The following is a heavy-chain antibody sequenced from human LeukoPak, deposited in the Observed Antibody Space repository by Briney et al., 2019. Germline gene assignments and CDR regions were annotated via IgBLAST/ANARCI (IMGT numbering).Heavy chain of an antibody. V-gene: IGHV3-74*01. J-gene: IGHJ3*02. D-gene: IGHD6-13*01. CDR2: LDTDGSDT. CDR3: ARMGQQLDHAFDI. Sequence: GGSLRLSCAASGFTFSNYWMHWVRQTPGKGLVWVSRLDTDGSDTSYADSVKGRFTISRDNSKNTLYLQMNSLRAEDTAVYYCARMGQQLDHAFDIWGRGTMVTVSS. CDR1: GFTFSNYW.